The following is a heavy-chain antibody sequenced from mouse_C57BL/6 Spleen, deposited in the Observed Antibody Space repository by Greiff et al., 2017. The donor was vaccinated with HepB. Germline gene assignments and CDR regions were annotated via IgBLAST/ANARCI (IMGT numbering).Heavy chain of an antibody. CDR1: GYSFTGYY. Sequence: EVQLVESGPELVKPGASVKISCKASGYSFTGYYMNWVKQSPEKSLEWIGEINPSTGGTTYNQKFKAKATLTVDKSSSTAYMQLKSLTSEDSAVYYCARGGPTIVTYPYWYFDVWGTGTTVTVSS. V-gene: IGHV1-42*01. CDR2: INPSTGGT. CDR3: ARGGPTIVTYPYWYFDV. D-gene: IGHD2-5*01. J-gene: IGHJ1*03.